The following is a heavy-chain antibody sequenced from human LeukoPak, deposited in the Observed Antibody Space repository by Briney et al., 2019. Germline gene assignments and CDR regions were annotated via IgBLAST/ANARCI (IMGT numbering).Heavy chain of an antibody. Sequence: GGSLRLSCAASGFTFSSYAMSWVRQAPGKGLEWVSAISGSGGSTYYADSVKGRFTISRDNSKNTLYLQMNSLRAEDTAVYYCAKDYYYDSSGYYYPRNYFDYWGQGTLVTVSS. CDR2: ISGSGGST. J-gene: IGHJ4*02. CDR3: AKDYYYDSSGYYYPRNYFDY. D-gene: IGHD3-22*01. V-gene: IGHV3-23*01. CDR1: GFTFSSYA.